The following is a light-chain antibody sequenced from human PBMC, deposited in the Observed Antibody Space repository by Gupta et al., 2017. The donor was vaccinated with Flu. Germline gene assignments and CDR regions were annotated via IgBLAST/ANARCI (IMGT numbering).Light chain of an antibody. CDR2: TAS. J-gene: IGKJ4*01. CDR3: QQRDSIPIT. CDR1: RFIGTY. Sequence: DIQMTQSPSSLSASVGDRVTITCRTSRFIGTYLNWNQQKPGKAPKLLIHTASSLQSGVPSRFSGSGSGTDFTLTISRLQPEDFATYYCQQRDSIPITFGGGTKVEIK. V-gene: IGKV1-39*01.